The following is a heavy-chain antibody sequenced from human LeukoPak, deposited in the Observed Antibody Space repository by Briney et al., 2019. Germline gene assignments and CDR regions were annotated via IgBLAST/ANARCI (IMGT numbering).Heavy chain of an antibody. Sequence: ASVKVSCKASGYTFTSYGISWVRQAPGQGLEWMGWISAYNGNTNYAQKLQGRGTMTTDTSTSTAYMELRSLRSDDTAVYYCARASVWGSYRYREGYYFDYWGQGTLVTVSS. CDR3: ARASVWGSYRYREGYYFDY. J-gene: IGHJ4*02. V-gene: IGHV1-18*01. D-gene: IGHD3-16*02. CDR1: GYTFTSYG. CDR2: ISAYNGNT.